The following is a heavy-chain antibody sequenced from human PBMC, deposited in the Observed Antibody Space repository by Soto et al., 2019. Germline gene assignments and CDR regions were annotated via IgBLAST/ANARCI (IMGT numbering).Heavy chain of an antibody. Sequence: ASETLSLTCAVYGGSFSGYYWSWIRQPPGKGLEWIGEINHSGSTNYNPSLKSRVTISVDTSKNQFSLKLSSVTAADTAVYYCGSSSWYGGAFDYWGQGTLVTVSS. CDR3: GSSSWYGGAFDY. CDR2: INHSGST. CDR1: GGSFSGYY. D-gene: IGHD6-13*01. V-gene: IGHV4-34*01. J-gene: IGHJ4*02.